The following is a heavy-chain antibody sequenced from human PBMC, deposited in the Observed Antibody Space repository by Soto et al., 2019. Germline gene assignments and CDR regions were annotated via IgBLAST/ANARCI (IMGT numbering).Heavy chain of an antibody. D-gene: IGHD3-10*02. CDR2: IFYSGST. CDR1: GGSISSYY. Sequence: QVQLQESGPGLVKPSETLSLTCTVSGGSISSYYWSWIRHPPGKGLEWLGFIFYSGSTSYNPSLKSRVTISIDTSEYQFSLKLNSVTAAETAVYYCASMIGDPVLSFDSWGQGTLVAVSS. J-gene: IGHJ5*01. V-gene: IGHV4-59*01. CDR3: ASMIGDPVLSFDS.